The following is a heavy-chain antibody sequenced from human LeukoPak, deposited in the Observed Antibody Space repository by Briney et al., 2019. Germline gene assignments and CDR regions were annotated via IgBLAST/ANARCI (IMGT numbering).Heavy chain of an antibody. CDR2: FDPEDGET. Sequence: ASVKVSCKASGYTFTAYYMHWVRQAPGKGLEWMGGFDPEDGETIYAQKFQGRVTMTEDTSTDTAYMELSSLRSEDTAVYHCATGLAYCGGDCFNYFDYWGQGTLVTVSS. D-gene: IGHD2-21*02. CDR1: GYTFTAYY. V-gene: IGHV1-24*01. CDR3: ATGLAYCGGDCFNYFDY. J-gene: IGHJ4*02.